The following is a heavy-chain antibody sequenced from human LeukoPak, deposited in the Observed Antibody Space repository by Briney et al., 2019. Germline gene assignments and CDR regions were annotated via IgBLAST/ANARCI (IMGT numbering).Heavy chain of an antibody. CDR1: GLTFSSYW. CDR2: IKPDGSGK. J-gene: IGHJ4*02. Sequence: PGGSLRLSCAASGLTFSSYWMSWVRQAPGKGPEWVANIKPDGSGKYYVDSVKGRFTVSRDNAENSLFLHMNSLRAEDTAVYYCARCAVAAAGDYWGRGTLVTVSS. V-gene: IGHV3-7*01. D-gene: IGHD6-13*01. CDR3: ARCAVAAAGDY.